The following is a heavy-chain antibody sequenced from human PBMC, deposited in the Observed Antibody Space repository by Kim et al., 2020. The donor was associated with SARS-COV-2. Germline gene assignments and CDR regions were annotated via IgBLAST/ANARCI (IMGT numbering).Heavy chain of an antibody. V-gene: IGHV3-66*02. CDR2: IYSGGST. CDR3: AREAPPYYYDSSGYSLGYYYGMDV. J-gene: IGHJ6*02. Sequence: GGSLRLSCAASGFTVSSNYMSWVRQAPGKGLEWVSVIYSGGSTYYADSVKGRFTISRDNTKNTRYLQMNSLRAEDTAVYYCAREAPPYYYDSSGYSLGYYYGMDVWGPGTTVTVSS. D-gene: IGHD3-22*01. CDR1: GFTVSSNY.